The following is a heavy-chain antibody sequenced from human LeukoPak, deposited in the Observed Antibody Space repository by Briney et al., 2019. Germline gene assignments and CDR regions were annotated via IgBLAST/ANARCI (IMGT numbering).Heavy chain of an antibody. V-gene: IGHV1-24*01. CDR2: FDPEDGET. CDR1: GYTLTELS. D-gene: IGHD3-10*01. J-gene: IGHJ4*02. Sequence: ASVKVSCKVSGYTLTELSMHWVRQAPGKGLEWMGGFDPEDGETIYAQQLQGRVTMTEDTSTDTAYMELSSLRSEDTAVYYCATVGFLVGGSGSYYHFDYWGQGTLVTVSS. CDR3: ATVGFLVGGSGSYYHFDY.